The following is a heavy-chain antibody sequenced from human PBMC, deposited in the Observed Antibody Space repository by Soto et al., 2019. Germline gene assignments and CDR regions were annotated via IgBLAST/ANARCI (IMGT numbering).Heavy chain of an antibody. CDR3: AREGSDYYYGMDV. CDR2: IYSGGST. Sequence: PGGSLRLSCAASGFTVSSNYMSWVRQAPGKGLEWVSVIYSGGSTYYADSVKGRFTISRDNSKNTLYLQMNSLRAEDTAVYYCAREGSDYYYGMDVWGQGTTVTVSS. J-gene: IGHJ6*02. CDR1: GFTVSSNY. V-gene: IGHV3-66*01.